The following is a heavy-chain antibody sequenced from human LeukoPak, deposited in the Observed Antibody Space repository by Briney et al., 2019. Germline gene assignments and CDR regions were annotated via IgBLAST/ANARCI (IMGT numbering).Heavy chain of an antibody. Sequence: ASVKVSCKASGGTFSSYAISWVRQAPGQGLERMGGVIPIFGTANYAQKFQGRVTITADKSTGTAYMELSSLRSEDTAVYYCASSVSTVTTPDYWGQGTLVTVSS. V-gene: IGHV1-69*06. J-gene: IGHJ4*02. D-gene: IGHD4-17*01. CDR3: ASSVSTVTTPDY. CDR2: VIPIFGTA. CDR1: GGTFSSYA.